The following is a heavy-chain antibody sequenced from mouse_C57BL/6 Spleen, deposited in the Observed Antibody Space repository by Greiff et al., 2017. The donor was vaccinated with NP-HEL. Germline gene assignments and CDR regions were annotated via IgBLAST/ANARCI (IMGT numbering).Heavy chain of an antibody. Sequence: DVKLVESGGDLVKPGGSLKLSCAASGFTFSSYGMSWVRQTPDKRLEWVATISSGGSDTYYPDSVKGRFTISRDNAKNTLYLQMSSLKSEDTAMYYCARGLREGYFDVWGTGTTVTVSS. CDR3: ARGLREGYFDV. V-gene: IGHV5-6*02. D-gene: IGHD1-1*01. CDR2: ISSGGSDT. J-gene: IGHJ1*03. CDR1: GFTFSSYG.